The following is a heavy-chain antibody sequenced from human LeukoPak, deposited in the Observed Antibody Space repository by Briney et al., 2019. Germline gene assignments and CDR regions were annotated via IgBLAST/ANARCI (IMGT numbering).Heavy chain of an antibody. Sequence: GGSLRLSCAASGFSFSTYAMSWVRQAPGKGLEWVSGISGSGGSTYYADSVKGRFTISRDNSKNTLYLQMNRLRAEDTAVYYCAKASYGAGVSEYYFAYWGQGTLVTVSS. CDR1: GFSFSTYA. V-gene: IGHV3-23*01. D-gene: IGHD4-17*01. J-gene: IGHJ4*02. CDR3: AKASYGAGVSEYYFAY. CDR2: ISGSGGST.